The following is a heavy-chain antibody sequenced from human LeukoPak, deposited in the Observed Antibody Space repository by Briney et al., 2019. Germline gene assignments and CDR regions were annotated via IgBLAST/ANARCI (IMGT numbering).Heavy chain of an antibody. CDR3: ARVKGSGSSNYYYYMDV. CDR2: INHSGST. D-gene: IGHD3-10*01. V-gene: IGHV4-34*01. Sequence: TSETLSLTWAVYGGSFSGYYWSWIRQPPGKGLEWIGEINHSGSTNYNPSLKSRVTISVDTSKNQFSLKLSSVTAADTAVYYCARVKGSGSSNYYYYMDVWGKGTTVTVSS. CDR1: GGSFSGYY. J-gene: IGHJ6*03.